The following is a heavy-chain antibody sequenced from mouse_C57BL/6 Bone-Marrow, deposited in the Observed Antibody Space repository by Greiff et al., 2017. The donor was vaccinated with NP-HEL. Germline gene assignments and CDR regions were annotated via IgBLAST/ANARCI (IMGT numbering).Heavy chain of an antibody. CDR2: INPYNGGT. Sequence: EVQLQQSGPVLVKPGASVKMSCKASGYTFTDYYMNWVKQSHGKSLEWIGVINPYNGGTSYNQKFKGKATLTVDKASSTAYMELNSLTSEDSAVYYCAREEGGSFDYWGQGTTLTVAS. CDR3: AREEGGSFDY. V-gene: IGHV1-19*01. CDR1: GYTFTDYY. J-gene: IGHJ2*01.